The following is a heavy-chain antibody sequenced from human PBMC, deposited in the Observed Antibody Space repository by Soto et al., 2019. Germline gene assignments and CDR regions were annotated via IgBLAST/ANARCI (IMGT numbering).Heavy chain of an antibody. CDR1: GGSISSGGYY. CDR2: IYYSGST. J-gene: IGHJ5*02. D-gene: IGHD5-12*01. V-gene: IGHV4-31*03. CDR3: ASLINDIEGPIWFDP. Sequence: SETLSLTCTVSGGSISSGGYYWSWIRQHPGKGLEWIGYIYYSGSTYYNPSLKSRVTISVDTSKNQFSLKLSSVTAADTAVYYCASLINDIEGPIWFDPWGQGTLVTVSS.